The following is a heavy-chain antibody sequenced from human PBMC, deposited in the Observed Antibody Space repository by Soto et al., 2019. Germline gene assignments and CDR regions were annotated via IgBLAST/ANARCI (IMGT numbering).Heavy chain of an antibody. CDR2: IKEDGSVK. Sequence: EVQLVESGGGLVQPGGSLRLSCVASEFIFTNYWMSWVRQAPGKGLEWVANIKEDGSVKFYVDSVKGRFPISRDNAEKTLYLRMNSLSAEDTALDYCATSRDCPAEYWGQGTLVTVSS. CDR1: EFIFTNYW. V-gene: IGHV3-7*02. CDR3: ATSRDCPAEY. J-gene: IGHJ4*02. D-gene: IGHD2-21*02.